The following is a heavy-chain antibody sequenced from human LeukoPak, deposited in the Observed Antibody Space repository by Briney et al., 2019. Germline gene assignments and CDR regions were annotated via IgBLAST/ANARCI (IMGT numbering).Heavy chain of an antibody. D-gene: IGHD3-10*01. J-gene: IGHJ4*02. V-gene: IGHV3-21*01. CDR2: ISSSSYI. CDR1: GFTFSSYS. Sequence: GGSLRLSCAASGFTFSSYSMNWVRQAPGKGLEWVSSISSSSYIYYADSVKGRFTISRDNAKNSLYLQMNSLRAEDTAVFYCARERLVRGVIGPSSEFDYWGQGTLVTVSS. CDR3: ARERLVRGVIGPSSEFDY.